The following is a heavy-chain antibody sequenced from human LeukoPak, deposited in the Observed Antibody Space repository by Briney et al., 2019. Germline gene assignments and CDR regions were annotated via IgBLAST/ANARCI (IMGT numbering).Heavy chain of an antibody. J-gene: IGHJ3*01. V-gene: IGHV3-23*01. CDR3: AKRSSGVTTWFGPFDG. D-gene: IGHD3-10*01. Sequence: GGSLRLSCTASGFTFTSFAMSWVRQAPGKGPEGVSTILHSNASTNYADSVKGRFTISRDNSKNTLYLQMNSLRVDDTAVYYCAKRSSGVTTWFGPFDGWGQGTMVIASS. CDR2: ILHSNAST. CDR1: GFTFTSFA.